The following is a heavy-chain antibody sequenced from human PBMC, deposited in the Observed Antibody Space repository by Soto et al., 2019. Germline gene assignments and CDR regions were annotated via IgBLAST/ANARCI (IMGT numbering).Heavy chain of an antibody. J-gene: IGHJ6*02. V-gene: IGHV1-69*13. Sequence: SVKGSCKAARGAFSRNAMSWMRQAPGQGLEWMGGIIPIFRTANYAQKFQGRVTITAEESTNTAYMELSSLRSEDPAVYYCARDHRTYDIFTGSEKKNYSYYSGMDVWGQGTTVTASS. CDR1: RGAFSRNA. D-gene: IGHD3-9*01. CDR2: IIPIFRTA. CDR3: ARDHRTYDIFTGSEKKNYSYYSGMDV.